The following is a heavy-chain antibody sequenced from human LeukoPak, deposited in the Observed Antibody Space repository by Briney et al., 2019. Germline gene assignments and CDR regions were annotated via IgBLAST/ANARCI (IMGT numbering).Heavy chain of an antibody. CDR3: VKDLRLDLHLDTFHI. V-gene: IGHV3-9*01. D-gene: IGHD1-7*01. J-gene: IGHJ3*02. CDR2: ISWDSSNS. CDR1: GFTFDDYA. Sequence: PGGSLRLSCAASGFTFDDYAMHWVRQAPGKGLEWVSSISWDSSNSVYADSVKGRFSITRDNAKSSLYLHMNSLTPADTAVYYCVKDLRLDLHLDTFHIWGQGTIVTVS.